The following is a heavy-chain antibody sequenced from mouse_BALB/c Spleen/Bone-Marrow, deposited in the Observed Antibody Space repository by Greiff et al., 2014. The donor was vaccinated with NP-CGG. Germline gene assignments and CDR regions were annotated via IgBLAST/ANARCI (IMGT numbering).Heavy chain of an antibody. V-gene: IGHV1-4*01. CDR1: GYTFTYYT. CDR3: EREVYGSWFAY. J-gene: IGHJ3*01. Sequence: VQLQESGAELARPGASVKMSCKASGYTFTYYTMYWVKQRPGQGLEWIGHINPNSDYTNYNQKFKDKATLTADKSSSTAYMQLSSLTSEDSAVYYCEREVYGSWFAYWGQGTLVTVSA. CDR2: INPNSDYT. D-gene: IGHD2-2*01.